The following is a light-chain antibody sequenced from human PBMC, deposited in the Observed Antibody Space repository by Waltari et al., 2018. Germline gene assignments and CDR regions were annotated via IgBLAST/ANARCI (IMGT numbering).Light chain of an antibody. V-gene: IGKV3-15*01. CDR3: QQYNNWRT. CDR2: GAS. Sequence: EVLMTQSPPILSVSPGERATLSCRASQGIARNLAWYQQKPAQATMHLIYGASTRATDVPDRFRGSGSATEFTLTISSLQSEDFAVYYCQQYNNWRTFGQGTKLEIK. CDR1: QGIARN. J-gene: IGKJ2*01.